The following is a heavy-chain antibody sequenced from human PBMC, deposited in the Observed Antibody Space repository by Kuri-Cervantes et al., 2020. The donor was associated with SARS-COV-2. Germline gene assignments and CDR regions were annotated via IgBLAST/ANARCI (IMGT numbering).Heavy chain of an antibody. CDR3: ATENGDYGPYFDY. Sequence: LSLTCAASGFTFSSYEMNWVRQAPGKGLEWVSYISSSGSTIYYADSVKGRFTISRDNSKNSLYLQMNSLRAEDTAVYYCATENGDYGPYFDYWGQGTLVTVSS. CDR2: ISSSGSTI. D-gene: IGHD4-17*01. V-gene: IGHV3-48*03. J-gene: IGHJ4*02. CDR1: GFTFSSYE.